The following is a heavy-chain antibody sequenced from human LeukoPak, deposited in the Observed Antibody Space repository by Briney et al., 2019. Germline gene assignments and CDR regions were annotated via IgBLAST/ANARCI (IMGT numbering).Heavy chain of an antibody. CDR1: GFTFSSYA. Sequence: PGGSLRLSCAASGFTFSSYAMSWVRQAPGKGLEWVSSISGSGGSTYYADSVKGRFTISRDNSKNTLYLQMNSLRAEDTAVYYCAKDAGYCSSTSCKHPTLLCDIWGQGTMVTVSS. V-gene: IGHV3-23*01. CDR2: ISGSGGST. J-gene: IGHJ3*02. D-gene: IGHD2-2*01. CDR3: AKDAGYCSSTSCKHPTLLCDI.